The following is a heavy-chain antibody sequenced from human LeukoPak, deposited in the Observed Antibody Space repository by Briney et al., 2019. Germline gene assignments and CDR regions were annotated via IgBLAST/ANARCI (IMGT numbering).Heavy chain of an antibody. CDR1: GFTFSSYG. J-gene: IGHJ3*02. CDR2: ISYDGSNK. D-gene: IGHD2-15*01. V-gene: IGHV3-30*19. Sequence: PGGSLRLSCAASGFTFSSYGMHWVRQAPGKGLEWVAVISYDGSNKYYADSVKGRFTISRDNSKNTLYLQMNSLRAEDTAVYYCARVGCSGGSCYLGAFDIWGQGTMVTVSS. CDR3: ARVGCSGGSCYLGAFDI.